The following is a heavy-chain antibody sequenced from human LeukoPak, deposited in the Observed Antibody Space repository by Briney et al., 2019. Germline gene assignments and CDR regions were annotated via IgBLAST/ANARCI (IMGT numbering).Heavy chain of an antibody. V-gene: IGHV3-11*01. CDR1: GFTFSDHY. J-gene: IGHJ4*02. CDR3: ARGQWGLDY. Sequence: GGSLRLSCAAAGFTFSDHYMTWIRQAPGKALEWVSYISPDGTTSYYADSLKGRFTVSRDNAKDSLYLQMNSLSAEDTAVYFCARGQWGLDYWGQGALVTVSS. CDR2: ISPDGTTS. D-gene: IGHD1-26*01.